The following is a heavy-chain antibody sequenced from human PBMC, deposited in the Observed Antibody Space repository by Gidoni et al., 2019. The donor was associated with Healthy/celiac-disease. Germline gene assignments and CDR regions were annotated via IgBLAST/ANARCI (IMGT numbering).Heavy chain of an antibody. V-gene: IGHV3-23*04. D-gene: IGHD1-1*01. CDR2: ISASSYST. Sequence: EVQLVESGGGLVQPGGSLRLSCTASGFTFTNYAMSWVRQAPGKGLEWVSAISASSYSTYYADSVKGRFTISRDNSKNTLYLQMNSLRADDTAVYYCAKMGGNGPHYYYMDVWGKGTTVTVSS. J-gene: IGHJ6*03. CDR1: GFTFTNYA. CDR3: AKMGGNGPHYYYMDV.